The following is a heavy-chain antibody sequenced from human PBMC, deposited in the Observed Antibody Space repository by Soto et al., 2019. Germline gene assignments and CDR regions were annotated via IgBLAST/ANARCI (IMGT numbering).Heavy chain of an antibody. CDR1: GGTFSSYA. V-gene: IGHV1-69*06. D-gene: IGHD3-16*01. Sequence: QVQLVQSGAEVKKPGSSVKVSCKASGGTFSSYAISWVRQAPGQGLEWMGGIIPIFGTANYAQKFQGRVTITADKSTSTAYMELSSLRSEDTAVYYCARQALRRRETARWGFDYWGQGTLVTVSS. J-gene: IGHJ4*02. CDR2: IIPIFGTA. CDR3: ARQALRRRETARWGFDY.